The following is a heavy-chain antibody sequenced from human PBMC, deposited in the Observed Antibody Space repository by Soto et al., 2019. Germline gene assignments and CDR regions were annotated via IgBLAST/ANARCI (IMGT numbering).Heavy chain of an antibody. J-gene: IGHJ3*02. D-gene: IGHD2-15*01. Sequence: QITLKESGPTLVNPTQPVTLTCTFSGFSLSTSGVGVGWIRQPPGKALECLGIIYWDDDKRYSPSLKSKFTITKETSKNQVVHTMTNMDPVDTATYDCAHRQLVVVAAAPFDIWGQGTMVTVSS. CDR3: AHRQLVVVAAAPFDI. CDR1: GFSLSTSGVG. V-gene: IGHV2-5*02. CDR2: IYWDDDK.